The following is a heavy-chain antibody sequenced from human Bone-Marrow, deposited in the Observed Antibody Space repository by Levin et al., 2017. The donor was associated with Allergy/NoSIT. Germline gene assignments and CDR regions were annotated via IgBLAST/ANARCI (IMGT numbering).Heavy chain of an antibody. CDR2: ISGSGGST. CDR3: AKDSLHEEVSANFWYFDL. Sequence: PGGSLRLSCAASGLTFSSYAVNWVRRAPGKGLEWVSVISGSGGSTFYADSVKGRFTISRDNSKNTVFLQIHSLRVEDTAIYYCAKDSLHEEVSANFWYFDLWGRGTLVTVSS. D-gene: IGHD2-15*01. J-gene: IGHJ2*01. V-gene: IGHV3-23*01. CDR1: GLTFSSYA.